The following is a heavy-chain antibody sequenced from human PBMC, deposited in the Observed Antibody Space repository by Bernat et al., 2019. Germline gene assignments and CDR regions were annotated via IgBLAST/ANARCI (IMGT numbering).Heavy chain of an antibody. CDR1: GFTFSNAW. CDR3: TTDRYSSSYFDY. CDR2: IKSKTEGGTT. J-gene: IGHJ4*02. V-gene: IGHV3-15*01. D-gene: IGHD6-6*01. Sequence: EVQLVESGGGLVKPGGSLRLSCAASGFTFSNAWMSWVRQAPGKGLEWVGGIKSKTEGGTTDYAEPVKGRFTISRDDSKNTLYLQLNSLKTEDTAVYYCTTDRYSSSYFDYWGQGTLVTVSS.